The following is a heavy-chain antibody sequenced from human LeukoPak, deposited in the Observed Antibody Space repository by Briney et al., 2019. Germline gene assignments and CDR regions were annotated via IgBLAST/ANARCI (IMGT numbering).Heavy chain of an antibody. CDR3: ARRFGVVPAEGWFDP. CDR2: IYPGDSDT. Sequence: GESLKISCKGSGSRFTSYWIGWVRQMPGKGLEWMGIIYPGDSDTRYSPSFQGQVTISADKSISTAYLQWSSLQASDTAMYYCARRFGVVPAEGWFDPWGQGTLVTVSS. V-gene: IGHV5-51*01. CDR1: GSRFTSYW. D-gene: IGHD2-2*01. J-gene: IGHJ5*02.